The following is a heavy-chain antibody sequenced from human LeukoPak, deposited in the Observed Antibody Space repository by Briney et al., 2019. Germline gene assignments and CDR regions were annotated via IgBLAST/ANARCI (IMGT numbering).Heavy chain of an antibody. CDR3: ARCVDSEFFDY. CDR1: GFTFSSYE. V-gene: IGHV3-48*03. Sequence: GGSLRLSCAASGFTFSSYEMNWVRQAPGKGLEWVSYISSSGSTIYYADSVKGRFTISRDNAKNSLYLQMNSLRAEDTAVYYCARCVDSEFFDYWGQGTLVTVSS. CDR2: ISSSGSTI. J-gene: IGHJ4*02. D-gene: IGHD2-15*01.